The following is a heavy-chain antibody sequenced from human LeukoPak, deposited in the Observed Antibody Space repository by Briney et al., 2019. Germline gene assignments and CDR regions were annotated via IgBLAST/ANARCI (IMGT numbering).Heavy chain of an antibody. CDR3: VRDRGDSSGWIFFDY. CDR2: ISGYNGDT. V-gene: IGHV1-18*04. J-gene: IGHJ4*02. CDR1: GYTFTNFG. D-gene: IGHD6-19*01. Sequence: GASVKVPCKASGYTFTNFGFSWVRQAPGQGLEWMGWISGYNGDTDYAQKFQGRVTMTTDTSTSTAYMELRSLRSDDTAVYYCVRDRGDSSGWIFFDYWGQGTQVTVSS.